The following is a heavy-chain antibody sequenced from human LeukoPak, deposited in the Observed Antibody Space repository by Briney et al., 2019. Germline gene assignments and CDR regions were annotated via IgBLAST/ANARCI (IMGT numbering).Heavy chain of an antibody. Sequence: SDTLSLPCTVSSGFFSYKYWPCIRHPTGKGLECIGYLCSSGRTNYHPSLKSRVTISEDTSKNQFFLNLRSVTAADTAVYYCARPQGRWLQFHGYFDYWGQGTLVTVSS. D-gene: IGHD5-24*01. CDR1: SGFFSYKY. V-gene: IGHV4-4*09. J-gene: IGHJ4*02. CDR3: ARPQGRWLQFHGYFDY. CDR2: LCSSGRT.